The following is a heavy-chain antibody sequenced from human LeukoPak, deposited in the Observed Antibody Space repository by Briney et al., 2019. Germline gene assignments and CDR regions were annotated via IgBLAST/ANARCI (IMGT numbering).Heavy chain of an antibody. V-gene: IGHV4-39*07. D-gene: IGHD5-12*01. Sequence: SETLSLTCTVSGGSISSSSYYWGWIRQPPGKGLEWIGSIYHSGSTYYNPSLKSRVTISVDTSKNQFSLKLSSVTAADTAVYYCARAPIVATPDYWGQGTLVTVSS. CDR2: IYHSGST. CDR1: GGSISSSSYY. J-gene: IGHJ4*02. CDR3: ARAPIVATPDY.